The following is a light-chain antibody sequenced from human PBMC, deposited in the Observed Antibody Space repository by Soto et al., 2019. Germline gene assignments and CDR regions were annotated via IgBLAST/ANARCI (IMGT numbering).Light chain of an antibody. CDR3: QRYNSNSRT. Sequence: DIQMTQSPSTLSASVGDRVTITCRASQNVNKWVAWYQQKPGKAPKFLIYDASVLESGVPSRFSGSGSGTEFTLTISSLQPDDLATCYCQRYNSNSRTFGQGTKVDIK. CDR1: QNVNKW. CDR2: DAS. V-gene: IGKV1-5*01. J-gene: IGKJ1*01.